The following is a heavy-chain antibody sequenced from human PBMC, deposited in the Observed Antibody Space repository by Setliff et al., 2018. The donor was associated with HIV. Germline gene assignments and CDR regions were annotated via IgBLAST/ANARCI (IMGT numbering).Heavy chain of an antibody. V-gene: IGHV1-18*01. CDR2: VSAYDGHT. Sequence: ASVKVSCKASGYTFINYGFSWVRQAPGQGPEWMGWVSAYDGHTNYAQKFQGRVTLTTDTSTGTLYMELSNLRSDDSAVYYCARAAAGNTGPFDLWGQGSPVTVSS. J-gene: IGHJ4*02. CDR3: ARAAAGNTGPFDL. CDR1: GYTFINYG. D-gene: IGHD4-17*01.